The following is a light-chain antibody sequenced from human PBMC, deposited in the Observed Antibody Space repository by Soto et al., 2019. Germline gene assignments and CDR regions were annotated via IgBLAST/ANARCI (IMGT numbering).Light chain of an antibody. J-gene: IGKJ2*01. Sequence: EVVMTQSPATLSVSPGDRATLSCRASQSVGSVLAWYQQKPGQAPRLLIYGASTRSTGIPARFSGSVSGTVFTLTISSLQSEDFAVYYCQQYDNLPPYTFGQGTKLEIK. V-gene: IGKV3-15*01. CDR1: QSVGSV. CDR3: QQYDNLPPYT. CDR2: GAS.